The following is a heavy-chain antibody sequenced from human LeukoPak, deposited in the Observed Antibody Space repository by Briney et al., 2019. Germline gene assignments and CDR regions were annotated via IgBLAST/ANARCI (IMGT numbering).Heavy chain of an antibody. J-gene: IGHJ4*02. Sequence: GGSLRLSCAASGFTFSSYGMNWVRQAPGKGLEWVSAITGSDDSTYYADSVKGRFTISRDNSKNTLYLQMNSLRAEDTAVYYCAKGKIVVVVAATRVGFDYWGQGTLVTVSS. CDR3: AKGKIVVVVAATRVGFDY. CDR1: GFTFSSYG. D-gene: IGHD2-15*01. CDR2: ITGSDDST. V-gene: IGHV3-23*01.